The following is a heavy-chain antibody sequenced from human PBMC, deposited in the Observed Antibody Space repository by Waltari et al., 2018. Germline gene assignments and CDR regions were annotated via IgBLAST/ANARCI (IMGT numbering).Heavy chain of an antibody. J-gene: IGHJ4*02. CDR1: GMPLRSDW. CDR2: IKQDGSEK. D-gene: IGHD4-17*01. Sequence: EVQLVESGGGSVQPGGSLRLSCAASGMPLRSDWRNGVRQAPGEGLRWVANIKQDGSEKNYVDSVEGRFSISRDNAQNSLYLQMNSLRAEDTAIYYCVTGLTTVTAKDYFDHWGQGALVTVSS. V-gene: IGHV3-7*01. CDR3: VTGLTTVTAKDYFDH.